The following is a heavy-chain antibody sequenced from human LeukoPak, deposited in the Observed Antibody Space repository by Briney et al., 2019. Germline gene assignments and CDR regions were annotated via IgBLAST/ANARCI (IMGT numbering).Heavy chain of an antibody. CDR3: ARDGTTVTTNYYYAVDV. CDR2: ISISGSTK. D-gene: IGHD4-17*01. CDR1: GFTFSSHH. J-gene: IGHJ6*02. V-gene: IGHV3-48*03. Sequence: PGGSLRLSCAASGFTFSSHHMNWVRQAPGKGLEWVSYISISGSTKYYADSVKGRFTISRDNAKNSLYLQMNSLRAEDTAVYYCARDGTTVTTNYYYAVDVWGQGTTVTVSS.